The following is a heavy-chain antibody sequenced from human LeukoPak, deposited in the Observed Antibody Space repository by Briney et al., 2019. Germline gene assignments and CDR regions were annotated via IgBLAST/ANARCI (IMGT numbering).Heavy chain of an antibody. CDR1: GFTFSSYG. D-gene: IGHD3-3*01. CDR3: ALAPYDFWSGYYNAGFDY. Sequence: GGSLRLSCAASGFTFSSYGMHWVRQAPGKGLEWVAVISYDGSNKYYADSVKGRFTISRDNAKNSLYLQMNSLRAEDTAVYYCALAPYDFWSGYYNAGFDYWGQGTLVTVSS. CDR2: ISYDGSNK. J-gene: IGHJ4*02. V-gene: IGHV3-30*03.